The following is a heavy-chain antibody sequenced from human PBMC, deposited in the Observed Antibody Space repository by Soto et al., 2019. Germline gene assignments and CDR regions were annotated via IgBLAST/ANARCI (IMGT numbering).Heavy chain of an antibody. J-gene: IGHJ4*02. D-gene: IGHD1-26*01. V-gene: IGHV4-4*07. CDR1: GGSISSYY. CDR2: IYTSGST. CDR3: ARDLGYSGSPTLFDY. Sequence: SETLSLTCTVSGGSISSYYWSWIRQPAGKGLEWIGRIYTSGSTNYNPSLKSRVTMSVDTSKNQFSLKLSSVTAADTAVYYCARDLGYSGSPTLFDYWGKGTLVNVSS.